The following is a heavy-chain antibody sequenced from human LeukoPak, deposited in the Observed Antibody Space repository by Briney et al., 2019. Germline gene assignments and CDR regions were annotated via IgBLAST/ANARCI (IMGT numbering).Heavy chain of an antibody. CDR3: ARDGLAVAGIEVDP. J-gene: IGHJ5*02. Sequence: GGSLRLSCAASGFTFSSYSMNWVRQAPGKGLEWVSSISSSSSYIYYADSVKGRFTISRDNAKNSLYLQMNSLRAEDTAVYYCARDGLAVAGIEVDPLGQGTLVTVSS. CDR2: ISSSSSYI. D-gene: IGHD6-19*01. CDR1: GFTFSSYS. V-gene: IGHV3-21*01.